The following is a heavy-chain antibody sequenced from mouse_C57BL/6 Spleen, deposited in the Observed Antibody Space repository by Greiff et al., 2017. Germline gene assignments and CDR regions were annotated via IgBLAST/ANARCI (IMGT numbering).Heavy chain of an antibody. CDR1: GYAFSSSW. V-gene: IGHV1-82*01. Sequence: VKLMESGPELVKPGASVKISCKASGYAFSSSWMNWVKQRPGKGLEWIGRIYPGDGDTNYNGKFKGKATLTADKSSSTAYMQLSSLTSEDSAVYFCARRLSYDYDYAMDYWGQGTSVTVSS. J-gene: IGHJ4*01. D-gene: IGHD2-4*01. CDR2: IYPGDGDT. CDR3: ARRLSYDYDYAMDY.